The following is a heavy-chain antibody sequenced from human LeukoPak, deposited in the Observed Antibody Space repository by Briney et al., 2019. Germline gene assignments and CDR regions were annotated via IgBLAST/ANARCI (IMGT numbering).Heavy chain of an antibody. V-gene: IGHV5-51*01. J-gene: IGHJ3*02. CDR3: ATRRSRSWYDTFDI. Sequence: GGSLKISCKGSGYIFTDYWIGWVRQMPGKGLEWMGIIYPGGSDARYSPSFQGQVTMSADKSIGTAYLQWSSLKASDTAMYYCATRRSRSWYDTFDIWGQGTMVTVSS. CDR1: GYIFTDYW. CDR2: IYPGGSDA. D-gene: IGHD6-13*01.